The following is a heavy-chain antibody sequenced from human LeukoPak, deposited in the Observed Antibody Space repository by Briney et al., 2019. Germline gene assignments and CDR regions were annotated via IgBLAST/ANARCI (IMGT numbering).Heavy chain of an antibody. D-gene: IGHD2-15*01. CDR1: GFTFSSYA. J-gene: IGHJ4*02. Sequence: PGGSLRVSCAASGFTFSSYAMSWVRQAPGKGLEWVSVISGSGGGTYYADSVKGRFTISRDNSKNTLYLQMNSLRAEDTAAYYCAKFAQRYCSGGTCHPFDYWGQGTLVTVSS. CDR2: ISGSGGGT. CDR3: AKFAQRYCSGGTCHPFDY. V-gene: IGHV3-23*01.